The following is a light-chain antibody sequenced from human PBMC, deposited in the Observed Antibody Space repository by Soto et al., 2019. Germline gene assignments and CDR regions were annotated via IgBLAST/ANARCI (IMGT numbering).Light chain of an antibody. CDR3: QQRSNWPLT. V-gene: IGKV3-11*01. Sequence: EIVMTQSPSTLSVSPGASATLSCRASQSVSTNLAWYQQKPGQVPRVLIYGASTRATGIPARFSGSGSETDFTLTISSLEPEDFAVYYCQQRSNWPLTFGGGTKVDIK. CDR2: GAS. CDR1: QSVSTN. J-gene: IGKJ4*01.